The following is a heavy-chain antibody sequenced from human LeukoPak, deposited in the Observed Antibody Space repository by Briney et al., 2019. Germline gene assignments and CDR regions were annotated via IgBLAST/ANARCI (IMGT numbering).Heavy chain of an antibody. CDR1: GFTVSSNY. V-gene: IGHV3-66*01. CDR2: IYSGGST. D-gene: IGHD3-22*01. CDR3: ASLRYYDSSGGDY. Sequence: GGSLRLSCAASGFTVSSNYMSWVRQAPGKGLEWVSVIYSGGSTYYADSVKGRFTISRDNSKNTLYLQMNSLRAEDTAVYYCASLRYYDSSGGDYWGQGTLVIVSS. J-gene: IGHJ4*02.